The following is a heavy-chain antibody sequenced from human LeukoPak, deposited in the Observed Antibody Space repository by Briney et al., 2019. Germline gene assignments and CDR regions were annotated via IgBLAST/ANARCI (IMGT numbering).Heavy chain of an antibody. Sequence: PGGSLRLSCAASGFTFSSYAMSWVRQAPGKGLEWVSAISGSGGSTYYADSVKGRFTISRDNSKNTLYLQMNSLRAEDTAVCYCAKRHYYDSSGYHYGEYFDYWGQGTLVTVSS. CDR3: AKRHYYDSSGYHYGEYFDY. CDR1: GFTFSSYA. J-gene: IGHJ4*02. D-gene: IGHD3-22*01. V-gene: IGHV3-23*01. CDR2: ISGSGGST.